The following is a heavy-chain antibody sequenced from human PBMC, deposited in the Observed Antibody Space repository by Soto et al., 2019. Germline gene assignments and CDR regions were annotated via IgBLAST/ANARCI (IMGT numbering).Heavy chain of an antibody. V-gene: IGHV3-74*01. CDR3: AREGDYYGSGSYYY. CDR1: GFTFSSYW. J-gene: IGHJ4*02. D-gene: IGHD3-10*01. Sequence: GGSLRLSCAASGFTFSSYWMHWVRQAPGKGLVWVSRINSDGSSTSYADSVKGRFTISRDNAKNTLYLQMNSMRAEDTAVDYCAREGDYYGSGSYYYWGQGTLVTVSS. CDR2: INSDGSST.